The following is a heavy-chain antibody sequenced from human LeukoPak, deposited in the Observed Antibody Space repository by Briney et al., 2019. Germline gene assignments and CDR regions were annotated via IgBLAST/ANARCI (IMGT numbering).Heavy chain of an antibody. D-gene: IGHD6-19*01. Sequence: KPSETLSLTCNVSGDSIRGFYWGWIRQPPGKGLEWIAYIYYSGITNYNPSLKSRVTISVDTSKNQFSLKLSSVTAADTAVYYCARASWGSGWTSPFGNWGQGTLVTVSS. V-gene: IGHV4-59*01. CDR3: ARASWGSGWTSPFGN. J-gene: IGHJ4*02. CDR2: IYYSGIT. CDR1: GDSIRGFY.